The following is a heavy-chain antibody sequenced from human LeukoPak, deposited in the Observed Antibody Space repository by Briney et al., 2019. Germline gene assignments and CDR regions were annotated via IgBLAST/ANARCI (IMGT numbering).Heavy chain of an antibody. CDR2: IIPIFGTA. CDR1: GGTFSSYA. Sequence: SVKVSCKASGGTFSSYAISWVRQAPGQGLEWMGGIIPIFGTANYAQKFQGRVTITADESTSTAYMELSSLRSEGTAVYYCARGRAVAWVFDLWGRGTLVTVSS. D-gene: IGHD6-19*01. V-gene: IGHV1-69*13. J-gene: IGHJ2*01. CDR3: ARGRAVAWVFDL.